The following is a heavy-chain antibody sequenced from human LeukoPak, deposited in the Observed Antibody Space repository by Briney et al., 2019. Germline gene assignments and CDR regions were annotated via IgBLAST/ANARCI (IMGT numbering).Heavy chain of an antibody. CDR2: VRFDGSHQ. CDR3: AKDPYSNYDPYYFEY. J-gene: IGHJ4*02. V-gene: IGHV3-30*02. CDR1: GFTFSTYG. Sequence: GGSLRLSCVASGFTFSTYGMHWVRQAPGKGLEWVAFVRFDGSHQYYADSVKGRFTISRDNSKNTLFLQMDTLRTEDTAVYFCAKDPYSNYDPYYFEYWGQGTLVTVSS. D-gene: IGHD4-11*01.